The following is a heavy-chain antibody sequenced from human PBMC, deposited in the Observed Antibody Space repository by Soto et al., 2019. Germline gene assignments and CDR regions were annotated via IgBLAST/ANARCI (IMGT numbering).Heavy chain of an antibody. J-gene: IGHJ4*02. Sequence: EVQLVESGGGLVEPGGSLRLSCAASGFTFIGAWMNWVRQAPGKGLEWVGRGKRKIDGGTMDYAAPVKGRFTSSRDDSSDTVYLQMNSPRSEDTAVSYCVADLPDRAVCDFAYWGQGILVTVSS. CDR2: GKRKIDGGTM. CDR1: GFTFIGAW. V-gene: IGHV3-15*07. CDR3: VADLPDRAVCDFAY. D-gene: IGHD6-19*01.